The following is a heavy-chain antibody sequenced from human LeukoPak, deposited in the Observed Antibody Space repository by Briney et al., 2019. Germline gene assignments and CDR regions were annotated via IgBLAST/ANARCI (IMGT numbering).Heavy chain of an antibody. Sequence: PGGSLRLSCAASGFTFSNAWMSWVRQAPGKGLEWVGRIKSKTDGGTTDYAAPVKGRFTISRDDSKNTLYLQMNSLKTEDTAVYYCTTSLAVAIARGWIQRGAVAFDIWGQGTMVTVSS. CDR2: IKSKTDGGTT. CDR3: TTSLAVAIARGWIQRGAVAFDI. D-gene: IGHD5-18*01. V-gene: IGHV3-15*01. J-gene: IGHJ3*02. CDR1: GFTFSNAW.